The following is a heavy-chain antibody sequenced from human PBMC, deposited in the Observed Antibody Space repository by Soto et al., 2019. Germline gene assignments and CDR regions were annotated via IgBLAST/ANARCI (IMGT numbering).Heavy chain of an antibody. J-gene: IGHJ6*03. Sequence: GGSLRLSCAASGFTFSSYAMSWVRQALGKGLEWVSAISGSGGSTYYADSVKGRFTISRDNSKNSLYLQMNSLRAEDTAVYYCARDATGTKSRPGGYYYYYYMDVWGKGTTVTVSS. V-gene: IGHV3-23*01. CDR2: ISGSGGST. D-gene: IGHD1-7*01. CDR3: ARDATGTKSRPGGYYYYYYMDV. CDR1: GFTFSSYA.